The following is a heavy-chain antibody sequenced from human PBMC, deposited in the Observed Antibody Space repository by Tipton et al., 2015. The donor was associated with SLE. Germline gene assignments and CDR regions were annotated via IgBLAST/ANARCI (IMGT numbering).Heavy chain of an antibody. Sequence: QSGAEVKKPGESLKISCKGSGYSFTSYWIGWVRQMPGKGLEWMGIIYPGDSDTRYSPSFQGQVTISADKSISTAYLQWSSLKASDTAMYYCARHRDEGYSSSWYYYYYGMDVWGQGTTVTVSS. CDR1: GYSFTSYW. V-gene: IGHV5-51*01. J-gene: IGHJ6*02. CDR3: ARHRDEGYSSSWYYYYYGMDV. CDR2: IYPGDSDT. D-gene: IGHD6-13*01.